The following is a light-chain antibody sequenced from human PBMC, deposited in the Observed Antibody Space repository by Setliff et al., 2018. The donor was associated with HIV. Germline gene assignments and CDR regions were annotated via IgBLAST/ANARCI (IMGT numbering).Light chain of an antibody. J-gene: IGLJ1*01. V-gene: IGLV2-14*01. Sequence: QSALTQPASVSGSPGQSITISCTGTSSDVGAYNSVSWYQQLPGKAPKLILYEVSVRPSGISHRFAGSKSDNTASLTISGLEAEDEGSYYCSSYTSSGAPSYVFGTGTKV. CDR1: SSDVGAYNS. CDR2: EVS. CDR3: SSYTSSGAPSYV.